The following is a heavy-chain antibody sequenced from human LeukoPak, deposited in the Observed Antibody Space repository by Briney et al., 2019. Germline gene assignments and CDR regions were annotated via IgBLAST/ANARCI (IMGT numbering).Heavy chain of an antibody. Sequence: GGSLRLSCAASGFTFSSYGMHWVRQAPGKGLEWVAVISYDGSNKYYADSVKGRFTISRDNSKNTLYLQMNSLRAEDTAVYYCAKDLIADFGFGEFYGMDVWGQGTTVTVSS. J-gene: IGHJ6*02. CDR2: ISYDGSNK. V-gene: IGHV3-30*18. CDR1: GFTFSSYG. D-gene: IGHD3-10*01. CDR3: AKDLIADFGFGEFYGMDV.